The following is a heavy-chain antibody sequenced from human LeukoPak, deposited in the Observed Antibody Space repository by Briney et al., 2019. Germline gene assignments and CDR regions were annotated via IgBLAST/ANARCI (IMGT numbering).Heavy chain of an antibody. CDR2: IYPGDYET. CDR3: ARHPWGIKVADY. Sequence: GESLKISCKGSGYSFTSNWIGWVRQMPGKGLEWMGIIYPGDYETTYSPSFQGQVTISADKPITTAYLQWDSLKASDTAMYYCARHPWGIKVADYWGQGTLVTVSS. D-gene: IGHD3-16*01. CDR1: GYSFTSNW. J-gene: IGHJ4*02. V-gene: IGHV5-51*01.